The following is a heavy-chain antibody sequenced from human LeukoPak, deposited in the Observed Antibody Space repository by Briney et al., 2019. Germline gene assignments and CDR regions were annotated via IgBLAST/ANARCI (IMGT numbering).Heavy chain of an antibody. Sequence: GGSLRLSCAASGFTFSSYAMSWVRQAPGKGLGWVSTISGSGGRTYFTDSVKGRFTISRDNSKNTLYLQMNSLGAEDTAVYYCAKHQQIYGDSLMDVWGQGTTVTVSS. CDR1: GFTFSSYA. V-gene: IGHV3-23*01. CDR3: AKHQQIYGDSLMDV. CDR2: ISGSGGRT. D-gene: IGHD4-17*01. J-gene: IGHJ6*02.